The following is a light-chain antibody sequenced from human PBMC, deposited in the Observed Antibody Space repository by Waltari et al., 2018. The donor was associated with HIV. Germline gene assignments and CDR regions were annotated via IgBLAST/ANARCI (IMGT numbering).Light chain of an antibody. Sequence: QSALTQPASVSGSPGPSIPIPCAGPPSDIGIFASVSWYQQHPARAPQDMIFGVYSRPSGVSSRFSGSKSGNTASLTISGLQAEDEANYYCCSYTAIHTLIFGGGTKLTVL. J-gene: IGLJ2*01. CDR3: CSYTAIHTLI. CDR2: GVY. V-gene: IGLV2-14*01. CDR1: PSDIGIFAS.